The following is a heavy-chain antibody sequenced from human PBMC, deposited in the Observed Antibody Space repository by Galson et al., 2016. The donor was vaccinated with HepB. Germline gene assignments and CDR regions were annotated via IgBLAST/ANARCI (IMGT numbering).Heavy chain of an antibody. Sequence: SVKVSCKASGFTFSRSAVQWVRQARGQRLEWIGWILVASGNTNYAQKFQERVTITRDMSTNTADMELSSLRSEDTAVYYCAAERRYSDSGGEGEVETMDVWGQGTTVTVSS. J-gene: IGHJ6*02. D-gene: IGHD3-9*01. V-gene: IGHV1-58*01. CDR2: ILVASGNT. CDR3: AAERRYSDSGGEGEVETMDV. CDR1: GFTFSRSA.